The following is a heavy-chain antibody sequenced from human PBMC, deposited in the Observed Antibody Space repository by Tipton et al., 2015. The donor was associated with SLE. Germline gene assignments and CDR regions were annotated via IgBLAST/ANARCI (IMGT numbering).Heavy chain of an antibody. V-gene: IGHV4-34*01. Sequence: AGLVKPSETLSLTCAVSGASFSGYYWSWIRQPPGKGLEWIGEINHSGSTYYNPSLKSRVTISVDTSKNQFSLKLSSVTAADTAVYYCASDGVWNPIWGQGTMVTVSS. D-gene: IGHD1-1*01. CDR2: INHSGST. J-gene: IGHJ3*02. CDR1: GASFSGYY. CDR3: ASDGVWNPI.